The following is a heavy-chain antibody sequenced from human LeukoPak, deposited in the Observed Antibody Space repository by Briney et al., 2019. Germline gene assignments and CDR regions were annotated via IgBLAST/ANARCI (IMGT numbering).Heavy chain of an antibody. D-gene: IGHD3-22*01. CDR3: ARKLDTMTAVVVTYYFDY. V-gene: IGHV3-23*01. J-gene: IGHJ4*02. CDR2: ISGSGGST. Sequence: GGTLRLSCAASGFTFSTFGMSWVRQSPGKGLECVSSISGSGGSTYYADSVKGRFTISRDNSKNTLYLQMNSLRAEDTALYYCARKLDTMTAVVVTYYFDYWGQGTLVTVSS. CDR1: GFTFSTFG.